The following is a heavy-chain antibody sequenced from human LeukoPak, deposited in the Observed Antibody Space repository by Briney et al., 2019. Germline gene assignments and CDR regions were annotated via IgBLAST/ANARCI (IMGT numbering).Heavy chain of an antibody. CDR3: ARDRVPYYYDSSGHGAFDI. CDR1: GFIFSDYE. D-gene: IGHD3-22*01. Sequence: GALRLSCVASGFIFSDYEMIWVRQAPGEGLEWVSYISYSGNSIYYADSVKGRFTISRDNAKNSLYLQMNSLRAEDTAVYYCARDRVPYYYDSSGHGAFDIWGQGTMVTVSS. CDR2: ISYSGNSI. J-gene: IGHJ3*02. V-gene: IGHV3-48*03.